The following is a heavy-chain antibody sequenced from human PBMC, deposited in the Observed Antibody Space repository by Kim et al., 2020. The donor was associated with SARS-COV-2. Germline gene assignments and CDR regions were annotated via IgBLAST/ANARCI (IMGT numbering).Heavy chain of an antibody. J-gene: IGHJ5*01. Sequence: GGSLRLSCAASGFTFSSYAMHWVRQAPGKGLEWVAVRSYDGSNKYYADSVKGRFTISRDNSKNTLYLHMNSLRAEDTAVYYCARVNITGYSSSWYPLGWFDPWGQGTLVTVS. CDR1: GFTFSSYA. D-gene: IGHD6-13*01. V-gene: IGHV3-30*04. CDR3: ARVNITGYSSSWYPLGWFDP. CDR2: RSYDGSNK.